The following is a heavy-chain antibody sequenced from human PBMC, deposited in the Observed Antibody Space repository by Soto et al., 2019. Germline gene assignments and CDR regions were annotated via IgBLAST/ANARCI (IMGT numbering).Heavy chain of an antibody. CDR2: TKQDGSEK. J-gene: IGHJ6*02. D-gene: IGHD7-27*01. CDR1: GFTFSGYW. V-gene: IGHV3-7*01. CDR3: ARDRSGAYGMDV. Sequence: GGSLRLSCAASGFTFSGYWMTWVRQVPGKGLEWVANTKQDGSEKYYVDSVRGRFTISRDNAKNSLFLQMSSLRVEDTAVYYCARDRSGAYGMDVWGQGTTVTVSS.